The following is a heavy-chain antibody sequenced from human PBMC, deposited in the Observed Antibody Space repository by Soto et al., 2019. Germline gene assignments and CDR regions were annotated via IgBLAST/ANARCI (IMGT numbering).Heavy chain of an antibody. CDR1: GYSFTSYW. D-gene: IGHD1-26*01. V-gene: IGHV5-10-1*01. CDR3: ATTYSGSYKGTFVDV. J-gene: IGHJ6*02. CDR2: IDPSDSYT. Sequence: GESLKISCKGPGYSFTSYWISWVRQMPGKGLGWMGRIDPSDSYTNYSPSFQGHVTISADKSISTAYLQWSSLKASDTAMYYCATTYSGSYKGTFVDVWGQGTTVTVSS.